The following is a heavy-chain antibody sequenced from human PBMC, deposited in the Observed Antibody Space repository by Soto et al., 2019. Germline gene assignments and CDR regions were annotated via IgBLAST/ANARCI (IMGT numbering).Heavy chain of an antibody. D-gene: IGHD6-13*01. CDR2: IYPGDSDT. CDR1: GYSFTSYW. Sequence: PGESLKISCKGSGYSFTSYWIGWVRQMPGKGLEWMGIIYPGDSDTRYSPSFQGQVTISADKSISTAYLQWSSLKASDTAMYYCARSPLTIAAADDAFDIWGQGTMVTVS. CDR3: ARSPLTIAAADDAFDI. V-gene: IGHV5-51*01. J-gene: IGHJ3*02.